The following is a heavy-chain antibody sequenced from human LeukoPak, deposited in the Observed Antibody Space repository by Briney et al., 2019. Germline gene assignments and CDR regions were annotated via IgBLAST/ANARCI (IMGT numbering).Heavy chain of an antibody. D-gene: IGHD3-22*01. CDR1: GGSVSSYY. CDR3: AAGVGYYYDSSGYYGARGPGPFDY. V-gene: IGHV4-59*02. CDR2: IYYSGST. J-gene: IGHJ4*02. Sequence: SETLSLTCTVSGGSVSSYYWSWIRQPPGKGLEWIGYIYYSGSTNYNPSLKSRVTISVDTSKNQFSLKLSSVTAADTAVYYCAAGVGYYYDSSGYYGARGPGPFDYWGQGTLVTVSS.